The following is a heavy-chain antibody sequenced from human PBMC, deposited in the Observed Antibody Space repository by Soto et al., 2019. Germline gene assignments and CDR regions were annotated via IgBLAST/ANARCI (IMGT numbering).Heavy chain of an antibody. CDR2: ISGSGGST. Sequence: GGSLRLSCAASGFTFSSYAMSWVRQAPGKGLEWVSAISGSGGSTYYADSVKGRFTISRDNSKNTLYLQMSSLRAEDTAVYYCVKEPISLTGYFYYYGMDVWGQGTTVTVSS. CDR3: VKEPISLTGYFYYYGMDV. CDR1: GFTFSSYA. J-gene: IGHJ6*02. V-gene: IGHV3-23*01. D-gene: IGHD3-9*01.